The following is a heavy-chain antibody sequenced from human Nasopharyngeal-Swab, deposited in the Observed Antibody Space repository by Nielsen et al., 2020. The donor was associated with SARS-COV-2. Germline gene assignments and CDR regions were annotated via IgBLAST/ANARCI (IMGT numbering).Heavy chain of an antibody. J-gene: IGHJ4*02. D-gene: IGHD4-17*01. CDR1: GFTFDDYG. V-gene: IGHV3-20*04. CDR3: AKRDAVTTSDFDY. CDR2: INWNGGST. Sequence: GESLKISCAASGFTFDDYGMSWVRQAPGKGLEWVSGINWNGGSTGYADSVKGRFTISRDNAKNTLYLQMNSLRAEDTAVYYCAKRDAVTTSDFDYWGQGTLVTVSS.